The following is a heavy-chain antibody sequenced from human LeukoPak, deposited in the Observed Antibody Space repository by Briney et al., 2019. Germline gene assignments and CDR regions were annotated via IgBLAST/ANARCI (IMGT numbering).Heavy chain of an antibody. CDR2: IWYDGSNK. J-gene: IGHJ3*02. CDR3: AKESDAFDI. Sequence: GGSLRLSCAASGFTFSSYGMHWVRQAPGKGLEWVAVIWYDGSNKYYADSVKGRFTISRDISQNTLYLQMNSLRLEDTAVYYCAKESDAFDIWGQGTMVTVSS. CDR1: GFTFSSYG. V-gene: IGHV3-30*02.